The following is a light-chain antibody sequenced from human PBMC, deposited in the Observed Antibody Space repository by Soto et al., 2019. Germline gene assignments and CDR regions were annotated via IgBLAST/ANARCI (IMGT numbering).Light chain of an antibody. CDR3: LSDAGSTNYV. CDR2: EVS. V-gene: IGLV2-8*01. CDR1: SRDVGGNNY. J-gene: IGLJ1*01. Sequence: QSALTQPPSASGSPGQSVSISCTGTSRDVGGNNYVSWYQQHPGKAPKLMIYEVSKRPSGVPDRFSGSKSGNTASLTVSGLQAEDEADYFCLSDAGSTNYVFGTGTKV.